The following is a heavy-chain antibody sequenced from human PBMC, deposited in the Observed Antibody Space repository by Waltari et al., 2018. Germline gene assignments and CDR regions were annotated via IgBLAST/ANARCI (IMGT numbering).Heavy chain of an antibody. V-gene: IGHV4-34*01. CDR1: GGSFSGYY. J-gene: IGHJ3*02. CDR3: ARSWISLILGATSAFDI. Sequence: QVQLQQWGAGLLKPSETLSLTCAVYGGSFSGYYWSWIRQHPGKGLEWIGEINHSGSTNYNPSLKSRVTIAVDTSKNQFSLKLSSLTAADTAVYYCARSWISLILGATSAFDIWGQGTMVTVS. D-gene: IGHD1-26*01. CDR2: INHSGST.